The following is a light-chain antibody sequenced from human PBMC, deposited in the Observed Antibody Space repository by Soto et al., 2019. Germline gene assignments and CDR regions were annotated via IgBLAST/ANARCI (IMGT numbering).Light chain of an antibody. Sequence: QSALTQPASVSGSPGQSITISCTGTSSDVGGYNYVSWYQLHPGKPPKLMIYDVSIRPSGVSNRFSGSKSGNTASLTISGLQAEGETDYYCSSYTSSSSVVFGGGTKLTVL. CDR2: DVS. V-gene: IGLV2-14*03. J-gene: IGLJ2*01. CDR3: SSYTSSSSVV. CDR1: SSDVGGYNY.